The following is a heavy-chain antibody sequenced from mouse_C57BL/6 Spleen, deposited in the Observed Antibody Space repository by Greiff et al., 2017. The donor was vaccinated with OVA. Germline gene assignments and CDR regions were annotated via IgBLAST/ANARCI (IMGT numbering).Heavy chain of an antibody. CDR3: AGRNGYFDV. CDR1: GYAFSSPW. J-gene: IGHJ1*03. V-gene: IGHV1-82*01. Sequence: QVQLQQSGPELVKPGASVKISCKASGYAFSSPWMNWVKQRPGKGLEWIGRIYPGDGDTNYNGKFKGKATLTADKSSSTAYMQLSSLTSEDSAVYFCAGRNGYFDVWGTGTTVTVSS. CDR2: IYPGDGDT.